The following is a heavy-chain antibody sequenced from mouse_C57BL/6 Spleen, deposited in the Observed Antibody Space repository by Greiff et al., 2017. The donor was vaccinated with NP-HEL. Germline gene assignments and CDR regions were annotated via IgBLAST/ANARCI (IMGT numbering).Heavy chain of an antibody. J-gene: IGHJ4*01. D-gene: IGHD2-3*01. CDR1: GYTFTDYY. CDR2: INPNNGGT. CDR3: ARYDGYPMDY. Sequence: EVQLQQSGPELVKPGASVKISCKASGYTFTDYYMNWVKQSHGKSLEWIGDINPNNGGTSYNQKFKGKATLTVDKSSSTAYMELRSLTSEDSAVYYCARYDGYPMDYWGQGTSVTVSS. V-gene: IGHV1-26*01.